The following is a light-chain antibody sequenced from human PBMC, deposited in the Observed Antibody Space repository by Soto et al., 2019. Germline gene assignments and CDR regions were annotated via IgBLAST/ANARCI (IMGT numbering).Light chain of an antibody. Sequence: QPVLTQSPSASASLGASVTLTFTLSSGHSNYAIAWHQQQSEKGPRYLMKLNSDGSHSKGDGIPDRFSGSSSGAERYLTISSLLSEDEADYYYQAWGSGIVVFGGGTKLTV. CDR1: SGHSNYA. CDR2: LNSDGSH. CDR3: QAWGSGIVV. V-gene: IGLV4-69*01. J-gene: IGLJ2*01.